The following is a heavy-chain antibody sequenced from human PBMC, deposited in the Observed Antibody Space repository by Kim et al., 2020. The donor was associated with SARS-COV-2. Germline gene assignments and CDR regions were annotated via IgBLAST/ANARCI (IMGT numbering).Heavy chain of an antibody. V-gene: IGHV3-30*01. CDR2: VNEN. CDR3: VILVVPDH. J-gene: IGHJ5*02. Sequence: VNENYYQESAKGRFTISRDNAKNPLYLEMNSLRPEEKAVYYCVILVVPDHWGPGTRVTVSS. D-gene: IGHD3-22*01.